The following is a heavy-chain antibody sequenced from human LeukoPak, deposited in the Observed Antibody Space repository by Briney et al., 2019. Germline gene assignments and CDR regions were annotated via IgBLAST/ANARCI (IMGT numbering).Heavy chain of an antibody. CDR3: ARAESSGWYWFDP. V-gene: IGHV4-59*01. CDR2: IYYSGST. CDR1: GGSISSYY. D-gene: IGHD6-19*01. Sequence: PSETLSLTCAVYGGSISSYYWSWIRQPPGKGLEWIGYIYYSGSTNYNPSLKSRVTISVDTSKNQFSLKLSSVTAADTAVYYCARAESSGWYWFDPWGQGTLVTVSS. J-gene: IGHJ5*02.